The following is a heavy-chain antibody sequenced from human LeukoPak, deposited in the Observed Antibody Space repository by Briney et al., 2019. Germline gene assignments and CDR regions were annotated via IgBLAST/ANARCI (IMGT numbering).Heavy chain of an antibody. CDR1: GGTFSSYA. V-gene: IGHV1-69*13. CDR3: ARDHSAVAGTIDDAFDI. Sequence: ASVKVSCKASGGTFSSYAISWVRQAPGQGLEWMGGIIPIFGTANYAQKFQGRVTITADESTSTAYMELSSLRSEDTAVYYCARDHSAVAGTIDDAFDIWGQGTMVTVSS. J-gene: IGHJ3*02. CDR2: IIPIFGTA. D-gene: IGHD6-19*01.